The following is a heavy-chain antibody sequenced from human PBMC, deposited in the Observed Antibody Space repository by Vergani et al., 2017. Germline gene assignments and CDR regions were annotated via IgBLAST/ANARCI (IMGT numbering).Heavy chain of an antibody. CDR2: INHSGST. CDR1: GGSISSYY. Sequence: QVQLQESGPGLVKPSETLSLTCTVSGGSISSYYWSWIRQPPGKGLEWIGEINHSGSTNYNPSLKSRVTISVDTSKNQFSLKLSSVTAADTAVYYCASGKGLFDYWGQGTLVTVSS. V-gene: IGHV4-59*12. J-gene: IGHJ4*02. CDR3: ASGKGLFDY.